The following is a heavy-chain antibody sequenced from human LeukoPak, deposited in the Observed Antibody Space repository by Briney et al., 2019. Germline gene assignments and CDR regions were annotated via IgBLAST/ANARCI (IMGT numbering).Heavy chain of an antibody. Sequence: GGSLRLSCAASGFTFSSYSMNWVRQAPGKGLEWVSYISSSSSTIYYADSVKGRFTISRDNAKNSLYLQMNSLRAEDTAVYYCARVAPNRYYYDSSGKIPYYYYYYMDVWGKGTTVTVSS. V-gene: IGHV3-48*01. CDR3: ARVAPNRYYYDSSGKIPYYYYYYMDV. CDR2: ISSSSSTI. J-gene: IGHJ6*03. D-gene: IGHD3-22*01. CDR1: GFTFSSYS.